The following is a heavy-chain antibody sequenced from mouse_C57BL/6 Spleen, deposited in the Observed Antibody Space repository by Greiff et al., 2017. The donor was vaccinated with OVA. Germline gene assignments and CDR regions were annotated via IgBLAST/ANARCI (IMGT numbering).Heavy chain of an antibody. CDR3: TLSTVVENYFDY. J-gene: IGHJ2*01. CDR1: GYTFTSYW. CDR2: IDPSDSYT. D-gene: IGHD1-1*01. Sequence: VQLQQSGAELVMPGASVKLSCKASGYTFTSYWMHWVKQRPGQGLEWIGEIDPSDSYTNYNQKFKGKSTLTVDKSSSTAYMQLSSLTSEDSAVYYCTLSTVVENYFDYWGQGTTLTVSS. V-gene: IGHV1-69*01.